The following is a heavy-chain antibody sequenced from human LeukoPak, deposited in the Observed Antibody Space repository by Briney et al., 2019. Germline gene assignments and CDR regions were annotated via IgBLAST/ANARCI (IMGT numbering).Heavy chain of an antibody. D-gene: IGHD4-23*01. CDR2: IRYDGSNK. CDR1: GFTFSSYS. Sequence: GGSLRLSCAASGFTFSSYSMNWVRQAPGKGLEWVAFIRYDGSNKYYADSVKGRFTISRDNSKNTLYLQMNSLRAEDTAVYYCAKDQGSTVALDYWGQGTLVTVSS. CDR3: AKDQGSTVALDY. J-gene: IGHJ4*02. V-gene: IGHV3-30*02.